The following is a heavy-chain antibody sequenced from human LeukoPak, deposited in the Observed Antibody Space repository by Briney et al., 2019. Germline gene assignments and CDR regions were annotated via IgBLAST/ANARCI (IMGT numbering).Heavy chain of an antibody. J-gene: IGHJ3*01. CDR1: GYTFTGYY. D-gene: IGHD3-22*01. V-gene: IGHV1-2*02. CDR2: INPNSGGT. CDR3: ACPDSSGYYRRGLDAFAG. Sequence: GASVKVSCKASGYTFTGYYMHWVRQAPGQGLEWMGWINPNSGGTNYAQKFQGRVTMTRDTSISTAYMELSRLRSDDTAVYYCACPDSSGYYRRGLDAFAGWGQGTMVTVSS.